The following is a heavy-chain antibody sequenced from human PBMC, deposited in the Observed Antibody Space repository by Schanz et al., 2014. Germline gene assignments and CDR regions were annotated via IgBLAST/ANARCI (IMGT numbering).Heavy chain of an antibody. CDR2: ISPYNGNT. V-gene: IGHV1-18*01. D-gene: IGHD3-22*01. CDR1: GYTFTSYG. Sequence: QVQLVQSGAEVKKPGASVKVSCKASGYTFTSYGISWVRQAPGQGLEWMGWISPYNGNTNYAQKLQGRVTMTADTSTSTACMELRSLRSDDTAVYYCARDYYDSSGYYYCDYWGPGALVTVSS. J-gene: IGHJ4*02. CDR3: ARDYYDSSGYYYCDY.